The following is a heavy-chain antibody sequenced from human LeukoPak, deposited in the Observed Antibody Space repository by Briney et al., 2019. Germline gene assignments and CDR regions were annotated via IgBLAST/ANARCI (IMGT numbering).Heavy chain of an antibody. Sequence: GGSLRLSCAASGFTFSSYAMSWVRQAPGKGLEWVSAISGSGGSTYYADSVKGRFTISRDNSKNTLYLQMNSLRAEDTAVYYCVAVFYSDRVGLRDSFDYWGQGTLVTVSS. J-gene: IGHJ4*02. CDR3: VAVFYSDRVGLRDSFDY. CDR2: ISGSGGST. V-gene: IGHV3-23*01. CDR1: GFTFSSYA. D-gene: IGHD5-12*01.